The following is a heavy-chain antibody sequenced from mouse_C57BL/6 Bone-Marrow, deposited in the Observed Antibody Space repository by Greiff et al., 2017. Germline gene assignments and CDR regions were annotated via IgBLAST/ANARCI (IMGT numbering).Heavy chain of an antibody. CDR2: IYPRDGST. Sequence: QVQLQQSGPELVKPGASVKLSCKASGYTFTSYDINWVQQRPGQGLEWIGWIYPRDGSTKYNEKFKGKATLTVDTSSSTAYMELHSLTSEDSAVYVCARSQIYYYGSSYVWYFDVWGTGTTVTVSS. CDR1: GYTFTSYD. D-gene: IGHD1-1*01. J-gene: IGHJ1*03. CDR3: ARSQIYYYGSSYVWYFDV. V-gene: IGHV1-85*01.